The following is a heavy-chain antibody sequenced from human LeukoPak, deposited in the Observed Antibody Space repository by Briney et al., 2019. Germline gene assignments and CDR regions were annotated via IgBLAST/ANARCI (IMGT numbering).Heavy chain of an antibody. CDR3: VRGAYSSSWLNFDY. V-gene: IGHV3-64*01. Sequence: PGGSLRLSCAASGSTFSSYAMHWVRQAPGRGLEYVSAISSNGDNTYYANSVKGRFTISRDNSKNTLYLQMNSLRAEDTAVYYCVRGAYSSSWLNFDYWGQGTLVTVSS. CDR1: GSTFSSYA. J-gene: IGHJ4*02. D-gene: IGHD6-13*01. CDR2: ISSNGDNT.